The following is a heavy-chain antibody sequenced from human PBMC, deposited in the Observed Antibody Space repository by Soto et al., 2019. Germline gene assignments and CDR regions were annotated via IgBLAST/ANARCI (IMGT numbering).Heavy chain of an antibody. CDR1: GFTFSSYS. CDR2: ISSSSYI. V-gene: IGHV3-21*01. D-gene: IGHD2-15*01. Sequence: GGSLRLSCAASGFTFSSYSMNWVRQAPGKGLEWVSSISSSSYIYYADSVKGRFTISRDNAKNSLYLQMNSLRAEDTAVYYCARDLWYCSGGSCLHYGMDVWGQGTTVTVSS. CDR3: ARDLWYCSGGSCLHYGMDV. J-gene: IGHJ6*02.